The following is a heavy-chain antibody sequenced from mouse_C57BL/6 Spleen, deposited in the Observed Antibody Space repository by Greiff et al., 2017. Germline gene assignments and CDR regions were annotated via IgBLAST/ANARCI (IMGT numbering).Heavy chain of an antibody. CDR1: GYAFSSSW. CDR2: IYPGDGDT. CDR3: ARGNPPFDY. V-gene: IGHV1-82*01. J-gene: IGHJ2*01. Sequence: VQGVESGPELVKPGASVKISCKASGYAFSSSWMNWVKQRPGKGLEWIGRIYPGDGDTNYNGKFKGKATLTADKSSSTAYMQLSSLTSEDSAVYFCARGNPPFDYWGQGTTLTVSS.